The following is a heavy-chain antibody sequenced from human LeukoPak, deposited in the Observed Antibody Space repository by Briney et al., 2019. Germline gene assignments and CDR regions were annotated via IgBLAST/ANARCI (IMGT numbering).Heavy chain of an antibody. CDR2: IYYSGST. Sequence: SETRSLTCPFPGGSIISYNWSWIGKPPGKGLEWIGYIYYSGSTNYNPSLKSRVTISVDTSKNQFSLKLSSVTAADTAVYYCASSHSSSWYVKGNDWGQGTLVTVSS. V-gene: IGHV4-59*08. CDR1: GGSIISYN. D-gene: IGHD6-13*01. J-gene: IGHJ4*02. CDR3: ASSHSSSWYVKGND.